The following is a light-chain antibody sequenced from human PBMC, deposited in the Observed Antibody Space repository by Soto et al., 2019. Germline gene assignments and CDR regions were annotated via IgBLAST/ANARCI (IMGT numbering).Light chain of an antibody. V-gene: IGKV3-15*01. Sequence: EIVMTQSPATLSVSPGERATLSCRASQNVSSNLAWYQQKPGQAPRLLIYGASTRATGIPARFSGSGSGTEFTLTISSLQSEDFAVYYCQQYNNWPPNTFGQGTKLEIK. CDR2: GAS. J-gene: IGKJ2*01. CDR3: QQYNNWPPNT. CDR1: QNVSSN.